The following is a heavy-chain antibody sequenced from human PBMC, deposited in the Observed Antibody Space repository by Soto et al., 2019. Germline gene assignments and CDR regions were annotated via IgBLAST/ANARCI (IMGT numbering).Heavy chain of an antibody. D-gene: IGHD6-13*01. Sequence: SVKVSCKASGGTFSSYDISWVRQAPGQGLEWVGGIIPILDTANYAQKFQGSDTITADESTITAYMELSSLRSEDTAVYYCARLDYIAAINHGFYYYYGMDVWGQGTTVTVSS. CDR2: IIPILDTA. CDR1: GGTFSSYD. CDR3: ARLDYIAAINHGFYYYYGMDV. V-gene: IGHV1-69*13. J-gene: IGHJ6*02.